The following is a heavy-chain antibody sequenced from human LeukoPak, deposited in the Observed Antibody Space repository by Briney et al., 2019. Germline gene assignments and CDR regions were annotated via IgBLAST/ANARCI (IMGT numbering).Heavy chain of an antibody. CDR2: IYFTGST. V-gene: IGHV4-59*01. D-gene: IGHD3-22*01. J-gene: IGHJ4*02. Sequence: SETLSLTCTVSGDSISNYYWTWIRLPPGKGLEWIGYIYFTGSTNYNASLKSRVTISLDTSKNQFSLSLTSVTAADTAVYYCAREPRWYYYDSASYYFDYWGQGTLVTVSS. CDR3: AREPRWYYYDSASYYFDY. CDR1: GDSISNYY.